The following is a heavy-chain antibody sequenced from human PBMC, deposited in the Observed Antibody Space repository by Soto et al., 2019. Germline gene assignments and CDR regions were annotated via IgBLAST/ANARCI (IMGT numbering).Heavy chain of an antibody. CDR1: GYTFTSYG. CDR2: ISAYNGNT. Sequence: ASVKVSCKASGYTFTSYGISWVRQAPGQGLEWMGWISAYNGNTNYAQKLQGRVTMTTDTSTSTAYMELRSLRSDDTAVYYCARVVKTGDPIYYYYYGMDVWGQGTTVTVSS. CDR3: ARVVKTGDPIYYYYYGMDV. V-gene: IGHV1-18*01. D-gene: IGHD7-27*01. J-gene: IGHJ6*02.